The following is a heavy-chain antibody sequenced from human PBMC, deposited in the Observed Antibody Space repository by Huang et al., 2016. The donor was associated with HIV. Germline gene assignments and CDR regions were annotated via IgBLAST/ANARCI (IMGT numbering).Heavy chain of an antibody. D-gene: IGHD1-1*01. J-gene: IGHJ3*02. CDR2: IKQSGST. V-gene: IGHV4-34*01. CDR1: GGSFSGYY. CDR3: ARERMMSWLDDHDAFDI. Sequence: QVQLQQWGAGLLKPSETLSLTCAVYGGSFSGYYWSWIRQSPGKGLEWIGEIKQSGSTNYHPSLKSRLTISVDTSKNQFSLKLSSVTAADTAVYYCARERMMSWLDDHDAFDIWGQGTMVTVSS.